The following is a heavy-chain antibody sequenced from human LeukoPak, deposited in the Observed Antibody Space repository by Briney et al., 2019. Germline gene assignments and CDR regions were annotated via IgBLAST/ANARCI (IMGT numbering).Heavy chain of an antibody. V-gene: IGHV6-1*01. D-gene: IGHD2-2*01. J-gene: IGHJ5*02. CDR2: TYYRSTWYN. CDR3: ARRLTQYDCFDP. Sequence: SQTLSLTCAISGDSVSSNSAAWNWIRQSPSRGLEWLGRTYYRSTWYNDYAVSVRGRITVNPDTSKNQFSLHLNSVTPEDTAVYYCARRLTQYDCFDPWGQGILVTVSS. CDR1: GDSVSSNSAA.